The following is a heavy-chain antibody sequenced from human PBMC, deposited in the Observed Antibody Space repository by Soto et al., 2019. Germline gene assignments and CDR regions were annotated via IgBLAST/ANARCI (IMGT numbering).Heavy chain of an antibody. CDR2: ISSSSSYI. CDR1: GFTFSSYS. J-gene: IGHJ6*02. CDR3: ARDLVVVPAAIAYYYYYGMDV. Sequence: EVQLVESGGGLVKPGGSLRLSCAASGFTFSSYSMNWVRQAPGKGLEWVSSISSSSSYIYYADSVKGRFTISRDNAKNPRYLQMNRLRAEDTAVYYCARDLVVVPAAIAYYYYYGMDVWGQGTTVTVSS. D-gene: IGHD2-2*02. V-gene: IGHV3-21*01.